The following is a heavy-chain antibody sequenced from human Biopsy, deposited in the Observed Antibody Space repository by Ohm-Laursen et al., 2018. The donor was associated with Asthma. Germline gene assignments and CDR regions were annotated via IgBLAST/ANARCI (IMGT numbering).Heavy chain of an antibody. J-gene: IGHJ6*02. CDR3: ARVVSYGDIYFGIDV. D-gene: IGHD4-17*01. V-gene: IGHV4-30-4*01. CDR1: GAYIGTPDYH. Sequence: SETLSLTCTVSGAYIGTPDYHWSWIRQSPGKGLERIGFVFWSGSTHYSRSLERRVSISIDTATNEFSMKLWSVTPADTAVYFCARVVSYGDIYFGIDVWGPGNTVVVS. CDR2: VFWSGST.